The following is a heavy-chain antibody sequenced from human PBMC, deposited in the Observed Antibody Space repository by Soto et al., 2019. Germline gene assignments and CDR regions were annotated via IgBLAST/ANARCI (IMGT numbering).Heavy chain of an antibody. CDR1: GFTFSSYG. J-gene: IGHJ4*02. CDR2: IWYDGSNK. Sequence: QVQLVESGGGVVQPGRSLRLSCAASGFTFSSYGMHWVRQAPGKGLEWVAVIWYDGSNKYYADSVKGRFTISRDNSKNTLYLQMNSLRAEDTAVYYCARDLEYSSSWYPPELEYWGQGTLVTVSS. D-gene: IGHD6-13*01. CDR3: ARDLEYSSSWYPPELEY. V-gene: IGHV3-33*01.